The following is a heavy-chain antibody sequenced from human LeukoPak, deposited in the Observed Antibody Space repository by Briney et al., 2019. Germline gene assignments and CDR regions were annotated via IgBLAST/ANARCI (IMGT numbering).Heavy chain of an antibody. CDR2: IKQDGSEK. CDR1: GFTFSSYW. Sequence: GGSLRLSCAASGFTFSSYWMSWVRQAPGKGLEWVANIKQDGSEKYYVDSVKGRFTISRDNAKNSLYLQMNSLRAEDTAVYYCARDGGGRTVTFDYWGQGTLVTVSS. V-gene: IGHV3-7*01. J-gene: IGHJ4*02. CDR3: ARDGGGRTVTFDY. D-gene: IGHD4-17*01.